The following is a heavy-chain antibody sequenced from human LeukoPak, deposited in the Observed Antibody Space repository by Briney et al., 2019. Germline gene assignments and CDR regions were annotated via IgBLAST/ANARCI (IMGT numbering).Heavy chain of an antibody. CDR3: ARITMVRGVITGAFDI. Sequence: GASLKISCKGSGYSFTSYWIGWVRQMLGKGLEWMGIIYPGDSDTRYSPSFQGQVTISADKSISTAYLQWSSLKASDTAMYYCARITMVRGVITGAFDIWGQGTMVTVSS. CDR2: IYPGDSDT. J-gene: IGHJ3*02. D-gene: IGHD3-10*01. CDR1: GYSFTSYW. V-gene: IGHV5-51*01.